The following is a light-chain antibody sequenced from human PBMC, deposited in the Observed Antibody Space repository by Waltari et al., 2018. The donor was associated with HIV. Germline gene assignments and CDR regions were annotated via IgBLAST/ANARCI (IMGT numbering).Light chain of an antibody. J-gene: IGLJ3*02. CDR2: DVS. CDR3: SSYTSSSFWV. V-gene: IGLV2-14*03. Sequence: QSALTQPPSASGSPGQSVTISCTGTSSDVGGYNYVSWYQQHPGKAPKLMIYDVSNRPSGVSNRFAGSKSGNTASLTISGLQAEDEADYYCSSYTSSSFWVFGGGTKLTVL. CDR1: SSDVGGYNY.